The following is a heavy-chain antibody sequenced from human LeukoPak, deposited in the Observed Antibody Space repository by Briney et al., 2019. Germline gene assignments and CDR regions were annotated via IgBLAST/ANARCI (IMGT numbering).Heavy chain of an antibody. Sequence: GGSLRLSCAASGFTFSDYYMSWIRQAPGKGLEWVSYISSSGSTINYADSVKGRFTISRDNAKNSLYLQMNSLRAEDTAVYYCARVIFYDSSGYYDYWGQGTLVTVSS. CDR2: ISSSGSTI. J-gene: IGHJ4*02. CDR1: GFTFSDYY. CDR3: ARVIFYDSSGYYDY. V-gene: IGHV3-11*01. D-gene: IGHD3-22*01.